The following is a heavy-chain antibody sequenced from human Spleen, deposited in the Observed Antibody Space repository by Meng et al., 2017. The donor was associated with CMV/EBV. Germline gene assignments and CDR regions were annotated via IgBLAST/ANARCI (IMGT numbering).Heavy chain of an antibody. CDR2: ISYDGGNK. Sequence: GESLKISCAASGFTFSSYWMSWVRQAPGKGLEWVAIISYDGGNKYYGDSVRGRFTVSRDNSKNTLYLQMNSLRAEDTAVYYCATRGETTYYFDSWGQGTLVTVSS. CDR1: GFTFSSYW. V-gene: IGHV3-30-3*01. D-gene: IGHD3-10*01. J-gene: IGHJ4*02. CDR3: ATRGETTYYFDS.